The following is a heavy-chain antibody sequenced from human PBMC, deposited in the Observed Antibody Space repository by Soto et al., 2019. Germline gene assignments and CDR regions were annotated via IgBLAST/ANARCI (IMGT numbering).Heavy chain of an antibody. J-gene: IGHJ2*01. CDR1: GGTFSSYA. D-gene: IGHD6-19*01. CDR3: ARDTGTNSSGWYPSLPPRAWYFDL. V-gene: IGHV1-69*13. CDR2: IIPIFGTA. Sequence: GASVKVSCKASGGTFSSYAISWVRQAPGQGLEWMGGIIPIFGTANYAQKFQGRVTITADESTSTAYMELSSLRSEDTAVYYCARDTGTNSSGWYPSLPPRAWYFDLWGRGTLVTVSS.